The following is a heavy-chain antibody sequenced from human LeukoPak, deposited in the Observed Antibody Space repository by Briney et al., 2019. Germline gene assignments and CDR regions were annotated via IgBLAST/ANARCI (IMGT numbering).Heavy chain of an antibody. CDR2: ISTSGST. J-gene: IGHJ4*02. CDR1: GFTVSSNH. CDR3: ARSLYYYDSSGYYYY. V-gene: IGHV3-66*02. D-gene: IGHD3-22*01. Sequence: GGSLRLSCAASGFTVSSNHMSWVRQAPGKGLEWVSVISTSGSTYYADSVKGRFTISRDNSKNTLYLQMHSLRPEDTAVYYCARSLYYYDSSGYYYYWGQGTLVTVSS.